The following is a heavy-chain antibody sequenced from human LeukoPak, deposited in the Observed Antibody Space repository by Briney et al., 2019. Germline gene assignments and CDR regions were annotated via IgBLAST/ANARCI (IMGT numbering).Heavy chain of an antibody. CDR3: AKEIYGDATGGRFQH. V-gene: IGHV3-48*03. Sequence: GGSLRLSCAASGFTFSSYEMNWVRQAPGKGLEWVSYISSSGSTIYYADSVKGRFTISRDNSKNTLYLQMNSLRAEDTAVYYCAKEIYGDATGGRFQHWGQGTLVTVSS. D-gene: IGHD4-17*01. CDR2: ISSSGSTI. J-gene: IGHJ1*01. CDR1: GFTFSSYE.